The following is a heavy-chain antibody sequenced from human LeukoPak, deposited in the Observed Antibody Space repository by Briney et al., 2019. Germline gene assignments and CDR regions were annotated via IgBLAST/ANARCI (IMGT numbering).Heavy chain of an antibody. D-gene: IGHD1-1*01. J-gene: IGHJ3*02. Sequence: PGGSLRLSCAASGFTFSNAWMSWVRQAPGKGLEWVGRIKSKTDGGTTDYAAPVKGRFTISRDDSKNTLYLQMNSLKTEDTAVYYCTRETEVEGDAFDIWGQGTMVTVSS. V-gene: IGHV3-15*01. CDR1: GFTFSNAW. CDR3: TRETEVEGDAFDI. CDR2: IKSKTDGGTT.